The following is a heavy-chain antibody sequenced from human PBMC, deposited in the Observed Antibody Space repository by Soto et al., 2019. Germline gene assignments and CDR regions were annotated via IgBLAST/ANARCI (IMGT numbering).Heavy chain of an antibody. V-gene: IGHV1-2*04. J-gene: IGHJ6*02. Sequence: GASVKVSCKASGYTFTGYYMHWVRQAPGQGLEWMGWINPNSGGTNYAQKFQGWVTMTRDTSISTAYMELSRLRSDETAVYYCARGVSLNSTQYSYEDWGQGTTVTVSS. CDR3: ARGVSLNSTQYSYED. CDR2: INPNSGGT. D-gene: IGHD5-18*01. CDR1: GYTFTGYY.